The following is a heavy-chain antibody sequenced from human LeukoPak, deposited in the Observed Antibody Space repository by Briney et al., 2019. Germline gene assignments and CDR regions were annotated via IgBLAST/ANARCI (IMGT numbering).Heavy chain of an antibody. CDR3: ARFFLYDSSGYSDY. J-gene: IGHJ4*02. Sequence: SETLSLTCTVSGYSISSGYYWSWIRQPAGKGLEWIGRIYSTGSSNYNPSLKSRVSISMDTSKNQFSLKLTSVTAADTAVYYCARFFLYDSSGYSDYWGQGTLVTVSS. D-gene: IGHD3-22*01. V-gene: IGHV4-61*02. CDR2: IYSTGSS. CDR1: GYSISSGYY.